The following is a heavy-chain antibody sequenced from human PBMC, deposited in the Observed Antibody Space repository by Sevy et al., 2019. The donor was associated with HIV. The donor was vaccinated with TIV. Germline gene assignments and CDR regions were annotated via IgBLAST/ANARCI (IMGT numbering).Heavy chain of an antibody. CDR3: AKDPGLWGGSADDAFDI. D-gene: IGHD3-16*01. V-gene: IGHV3-23*01. CDR1: GFTFSSYA. J-gene: IGHJ3*02. CDR2: ISGSGGST. Sequence: GGSLRLSCAASGFTFSSYAMSWVRQAPGKGLEWVSAISGSGGSTYYADSVKGRFTISRDKSKNTLYLQMNSLRAEDTAVYYCAKDPGLWGGSADDAFDIWGQGTMVTVSS.